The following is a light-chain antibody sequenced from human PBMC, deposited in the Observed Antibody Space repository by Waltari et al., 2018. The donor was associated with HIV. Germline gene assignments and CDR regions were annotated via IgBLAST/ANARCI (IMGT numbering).Light chain of an antibody. J-gene: IGLJ1*01. CDR2: EVT. V-gene: IGLV2-23*02. Sequence: QSALTQPASVSGSPGQSITISCTGTSSNVGSDYLVSWYQQHPGEAPKLIIYEVTKRPSGVSNRLSGSKSGNKAYLTIAGRQAEDEADYYCCSCPRSGIRYVFGTGTKVTVL. CDR3: CSCPRSGIRYV. CDR1: SSNVGSDYL.